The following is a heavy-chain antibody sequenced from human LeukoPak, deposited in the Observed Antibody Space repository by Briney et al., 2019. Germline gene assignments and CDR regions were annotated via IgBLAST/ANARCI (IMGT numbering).Heavy chain of an antibody. CDR2: IIPIFGTA. V-gene: IGHV1-69*13. D-gene: IGHD6-19*01. CDR3: ARAPYSSGNRFDY. Sequence: SVKASCKASGGTFSSYAISWVRQAPGQGLEWMGGIIPIFGTANYAQKFQGRVTITADESTSTAYMELSSLRSEDTAVYYCARAPYSSGNRFDYWGQGTLVTVSS. J-gene: IGHJ4*02. CDR1: GGTFSSYA.